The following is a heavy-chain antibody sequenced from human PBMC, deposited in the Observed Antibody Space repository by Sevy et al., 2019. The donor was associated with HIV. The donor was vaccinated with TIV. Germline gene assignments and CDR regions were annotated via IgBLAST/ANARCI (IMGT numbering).Heavy chain of an antibody. Sequence: GGSLRLSCAASGFTFSSYDMHWVRQATGKGLEWVSAFGTAGDTYYPGSVKGRFTISRENAKNPLYLQMNSLRAGDTAVYYCASVGYPGIAVAGPLDYWGQGTLVTVS. CDR2: FGTAGDT. CDR3: ASVGYPGIAVAGPLDY. V-gene: IGHV3-13*01. CDR1: GFTFSSYD. J-gene: IGHJ4*02. D-gene: IGHD6-19*01.